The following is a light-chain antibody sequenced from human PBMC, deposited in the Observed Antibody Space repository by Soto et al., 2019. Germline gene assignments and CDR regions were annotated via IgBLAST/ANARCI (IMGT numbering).Light chain of an antibody. V-gene: IGKV1-5*01. J-gene: IGKJ1*01. CDR3: QQYNSYPWT. CDR2: HAS. CDR1: QFISRW. Sequence: DIQMTQSPSTLSASVGDRVTISCRASQFISRWLAWYQQKPGKVPKLLIFHASNLESGVPSRFSGSGSGTEFTVTKSSLQPDDFATYYCQQYNSYPWTFGQGTKVEI.